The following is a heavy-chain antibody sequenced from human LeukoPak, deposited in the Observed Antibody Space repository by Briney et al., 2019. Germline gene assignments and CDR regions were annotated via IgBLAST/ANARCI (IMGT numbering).Heavy chain of an antibody. CDR1: GFTFSSYA. D-gene: IGHD5-18*01. V-gene: IGHV3-23*01. CDR3: AKGEYSYGYLFDY. Sequence: GGSLRLSCAASGFTFSSYAMSWVRQAPWKGLEWVSTISSSGGSTYYADSVKGRFTISRDNSKNTLNLQMNGLRAEDTAVYYCAKGEYSYGYLFDYWGQGTLVTVSS. CDR2: ISSSGGST. J-gene: IGHJ4*02.